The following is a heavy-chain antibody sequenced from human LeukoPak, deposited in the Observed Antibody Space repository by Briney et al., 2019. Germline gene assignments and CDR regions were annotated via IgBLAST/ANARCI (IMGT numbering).Heavy chain of an antibody. D-gene: IGHD1-14*01. Sequence: SETLSLTCTVSGASISSYYSSWIRQPAGKGLEWIGRVYSSGSTNYNPSLKSRVTMSEDTSKNQFSLKLRSVTAADTAVYYCARDPDGYNWFDSWGQGTQVTVST. CDR1: GASISSYY. J-gene: IGHJ5*01. CDR2: VYSSGST. CDR3: ARDPDGYNWFDS. V-gene: IGHV4-4*07.